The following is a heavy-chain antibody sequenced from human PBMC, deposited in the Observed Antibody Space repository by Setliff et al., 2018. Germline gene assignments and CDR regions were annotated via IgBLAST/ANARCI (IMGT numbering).Heavy chain of an antibody. CDR3: ARTTHYDFWSGYLY. V-gene: IGHV4-34*01. Sequence: SETLSLTCAVSGGSFSGYYWSWSRQRPGKGLEWIGEIHHSGGTSYNPSLKSRVTISIDTSKNQCSLNLNSVTAADTAVYFGARTTHYDFWSGYLYWGQGTLVTVSS. J-gene: IGHJ4*02. CDR2: IHHSGGT. D-gene: IGHD3-3*01. CDR1: GGSFSGYY.